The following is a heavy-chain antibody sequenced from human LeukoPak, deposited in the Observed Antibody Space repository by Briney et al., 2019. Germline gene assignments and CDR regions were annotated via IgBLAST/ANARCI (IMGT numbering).Heavy chain of an antibody. CDR2: ISYDGSNK. CDR1: GFTFSSYA. J-gene: IGHJ4*02. V-gene: IGHV3-30*04. CDR3: AKDGLEWELYFDY. Sequence: PGGSLRLSCAASGFTFSSYAMHWVRQAPGKGLEWVAVISYDGSNKYYADSVKGRFTISRDNSKNTLYLQMNSLRAEDTAVYYCAKDGLEWELYFDYWGQGTLVTVSS. D-gene: IGHD1-26*01.